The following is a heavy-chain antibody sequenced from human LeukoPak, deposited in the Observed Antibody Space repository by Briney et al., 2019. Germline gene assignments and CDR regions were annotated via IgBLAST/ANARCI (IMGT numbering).Heavy chain of an antibody. Sequence: ASVKVSCKASGYIFTGYYMHWVRQAPGQGLEWMGWINPNSGDTNYAQKFQGRVTMTRDTSISTAYMELSRLRSEDTAVYYCARDNDSRDPPHFDYWGQGTLVTVSS. CDR1: GYIFTGYY. V-gene: IGHV1-2*02. CDR3: ARDNDSRDPPHFDY. J-gene: IGHJ4*02. CDR2: INPNSGDT. D-gene: IGHD3-16*01.